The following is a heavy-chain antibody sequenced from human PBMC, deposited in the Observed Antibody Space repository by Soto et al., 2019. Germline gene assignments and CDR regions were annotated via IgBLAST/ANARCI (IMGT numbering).Heavy chain of an antibody. CDR3: ARDPHEYWTSSWFDP. CDR1: GYNFNIYG. CDR2: ISAYDGKT. J-gene: IGHJ5*02. Sequence: GASVKVSCKASGYNFNIYGINWVRQAPGQGLELMGWISAYDGKTTYAEKFQGRVTMTTDASTSTAYMELRSLRSDDTAVYYCARDPHEYWTSSWFDPWRQGTLVTVS. V-gene: IGHV1-18*01. D-gene: IGHD3-3*01.